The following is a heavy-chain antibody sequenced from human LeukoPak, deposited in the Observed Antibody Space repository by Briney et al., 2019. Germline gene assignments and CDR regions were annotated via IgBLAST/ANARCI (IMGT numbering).Heavy chain of an antibody. CDR2: IYHSGST. J-gene: IGHJ5*02. V-gene: IGHV4-4*02. D-gene: IGHD6-13*01. CDR3: ASAEPRGIIWYSS. Sequence: SGTLSLTCAVSGASISSHNWWWSWVRQPPGKGLEWIGEIYHSGSTNYNPSLKSRVTMSVDKSKNQFSLNLSSVTAADTAVYYCASAEPRGIIWYSSWGQGTLVTVSS. CDR1: GASISSHNW.